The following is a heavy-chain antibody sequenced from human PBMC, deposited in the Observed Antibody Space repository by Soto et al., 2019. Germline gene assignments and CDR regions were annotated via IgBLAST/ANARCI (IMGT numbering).Heavy chain of an antibody. Sequence: SETLSLTCTVSGGSISSYYWSWIRQPPGKGLEWIGYIYYSGSTNYNPSLKSRVTISVDTSKNQFSLKLSSVTAADTAVYYCARVDAAADLYYYYGMDVWGQGTTVTVSS. CDR1: GGSISSYY. V-gene: IGHV4-59*01. CDR2: IYYSGST. J-gene: IGHJ6*02. D-gene: IGHD6-13*01. CDR3: ARVDAAADLYYYYGMDV.